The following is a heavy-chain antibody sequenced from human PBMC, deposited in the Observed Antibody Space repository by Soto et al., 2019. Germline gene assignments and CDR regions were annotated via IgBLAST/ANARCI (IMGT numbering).Heavy chain of an antibody. CDR1: GFTFSDYY. Sequence: PCGSLRLSCVASGFTFSDYYMSWIRQAPGKGLEWVSYISSSSSYTNYADSVKGRFTISRDNAKNSLYLQMNSLRAEDTAVYYCARDHHRYSGYDYVDYWGQGTLVSVSS. CDR2: ISSSSSYT. CDR3: ARDHHRYSGYDYVDY. V-gene: IGHV3-11*05. J-gene: IGHJ4*02. D-gene: IGHD5-12*01.